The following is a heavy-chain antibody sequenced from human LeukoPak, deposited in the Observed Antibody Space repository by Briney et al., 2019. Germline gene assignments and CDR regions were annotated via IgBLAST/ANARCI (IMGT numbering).Heavy chain of an antibody. CDR3: AREGSTQIVGATGGFDY. J-gene: IGHJ4*02. V-gene: IGHV1-46*01. CDR1: GYTFTSYY. D-gene: IGHD1-26*01. Sequence: ASVKVSCKASGYTFTSYYMHWVRQAPGQGLEWMGIINPSGGSTSYAQKFQGRVTMTRDTSTSTVYMELSSLRSEDTAVYYCAREGSTQIVGATGGFDYWGQGTLVTVSS. CDR2: INPSGGST.